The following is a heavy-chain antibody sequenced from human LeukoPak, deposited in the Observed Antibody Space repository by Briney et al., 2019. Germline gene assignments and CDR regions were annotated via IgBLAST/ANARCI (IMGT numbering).Heavy chain of an antibody. CDR3: ARDKRKGIVGSTKSYFDY. CDR2: IRYDGRNK. Sequence: GGSLRLSCAPSGFTFSSYGMHWVRQAPLKGLEWVAFIRYDGRNKYYADSVKGRFTISRDNSKNTLYLQMNSLRAEDTAVYYCARDKRKGIVGSTKSYFDYWGQGTLVTVSS. V-gene: IGHV3-30*02. J-gene: IGHJ4*02. CDR1: GFTFSSYG. D-gene: IGHD1-26*01.